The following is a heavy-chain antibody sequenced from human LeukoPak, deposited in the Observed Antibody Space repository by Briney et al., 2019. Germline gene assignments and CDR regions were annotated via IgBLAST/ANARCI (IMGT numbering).Heavy chain of an antibody. CDR1: GYSFTSYW. Sequence: GESLKISCKGSGYSFTSYWIGWVRQMHGKGLKWMGIIYPGDSDTRYSPSFQGQVTISADKSISTAYLQWSSLKASDTAMYHCARLGDSGYEAQCYFDYWGQGTLVTVSS. CDR2: IYPGDSDT. J-gene: IGHJ4*02. CDR3: ARLGDSGYEAQCYFDY. V-gene: IGHV5-51*01. D-gene: IGHD5-12*01.